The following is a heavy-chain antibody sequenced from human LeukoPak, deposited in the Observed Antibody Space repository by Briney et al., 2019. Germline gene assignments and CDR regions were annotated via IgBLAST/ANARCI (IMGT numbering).Heavy chain of an antibody. V-gene: IGHV1-18*01. CDR3: ARVVWYFDWRRIDY. Sequence: ASVKVSCKASGYTFTSYGISWVRQAPGQGLEWMGWISAYNGNTNYAQKLQGRDTMTTDTSTSTAYMELRSLRSDDTAVYYCARVVWYFDWRRIDYWGQGTLVTVSS. CDR1: GYTFTSYG. CDR2: ISAYNGNT. J-gene: IGHJ4*02. D-gene: IGHD3-9*01.